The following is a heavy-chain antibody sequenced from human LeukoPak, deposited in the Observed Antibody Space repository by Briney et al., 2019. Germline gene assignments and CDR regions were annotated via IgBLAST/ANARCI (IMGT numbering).Heavy chain of an antibody. D-gene: IGHD5-24*01. CDR3: ARHVVQMATVVAFDI. Sequence: PSETLSLTCTVSGDSISSYYWSWIRQPPGKGLEWIGYLYYSGSTNYNPSLKSRVTISVDTSKNQFSLKLSSVTAADTAVYYCARHVVQMATVVAFDIWGQGTMVTVSS. V-gene: IGHV4-59*08. J-gene: IGHJ3*02. CDR2: LYYSGST. CDR1: GDSISSYY.